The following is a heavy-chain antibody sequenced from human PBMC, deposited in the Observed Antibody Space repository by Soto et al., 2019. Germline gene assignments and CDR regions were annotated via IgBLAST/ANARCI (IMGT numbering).Heavy chain of an antibody. V-gene: IGHV1-69*13. Sequence: AASVKVSCKASGGTFSSYAISWVRQAPGQGLEWMGGIIPIFGTANYAQKFQGRVTITADESTSTAYMELSSLRSEDTAVYYCARESRGYSGYDPNWFDPWGQGTLVTVSS. J-gene: IGHJ5*02. CDR1: GGTFSSYA. CDR2: IIPIFGTA. CDR3: ARESRGYSGYDPNWFDP. D-gene: IGHD5-12*01.